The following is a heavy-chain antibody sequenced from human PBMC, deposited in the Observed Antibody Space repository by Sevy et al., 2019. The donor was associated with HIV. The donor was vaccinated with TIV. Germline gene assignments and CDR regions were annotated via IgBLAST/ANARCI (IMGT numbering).Heavy chain of an antibody. Sequence: GGSLRLSCAASGFDFSNAWMTWVRQAPGKGLEWVGHIKGRTDAGKTDYGAPAKGRFTIRRHDSKNTLYLQMNSLKIDDTAVYYCTTDFFCTIDWGQGTRVTVSS. D-gene: IGHD2-8*01. V-gene: IGHV3-15*01. J-gene: IGHJ4*02. CDR1: GFDFSNAW. CDR2: IKGRTDAGKT. CDR3: TTDFFCTID.